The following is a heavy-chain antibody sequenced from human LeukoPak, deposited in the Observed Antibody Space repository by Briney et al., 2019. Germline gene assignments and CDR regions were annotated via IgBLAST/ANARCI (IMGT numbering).Heavy chain of an antibody. D-gene: IGHD6-19*01. CDR3: ATIPVADPDY. V-gene: IGHV3-21*01. Sequence: GGSLRLSCAASGFPFSSFTMNWVRQAPGKGLEWVSLISSTSVNIHYADSVKGRFTISRDNAENSLYLQMNSLTAEDTAVYYCATIPVADPDYWGQGTLVTVSS. J-gene: IGHJ4*02. CDR2: ISSTSVNI. CDR1: GFPFSSFT.